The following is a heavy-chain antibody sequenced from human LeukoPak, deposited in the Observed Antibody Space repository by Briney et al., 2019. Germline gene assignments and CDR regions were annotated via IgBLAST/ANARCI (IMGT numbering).Heavy chain of an antibody. V-gene: IGHV4-59*01. J-gene: IGHJ3*02. CDR3: ARHSPFYYDSSGYRAFDI. CDR1: GGSISSYY. Sequence: SETLSLTGTVSGGSISSYYWSWIRQPPGKGLEWIGYIYYSGSTNYNPSLKSRVTISVDTSKNQFSLKLSSVTAADTAVYYCARHSPFYYDSSGYRAFDIWGQGTMVTVSS. D-gene: IGHD3-22*01. CDR2: IYYSGST.